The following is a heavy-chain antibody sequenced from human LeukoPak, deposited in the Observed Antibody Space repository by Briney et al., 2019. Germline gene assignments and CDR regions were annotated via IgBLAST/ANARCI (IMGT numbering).Heavy chain of an antibody. CDR1: GGSISSDGYY. V-gene: IGHV4-31*03. Sequence: SETLSLTCTVSGGSISSDGYYWNWIRQHPGKGLEWIGYIYYSGSTYYNPSLKSRVTISVDASKKQFSLKLTSVTAADTAVYYCARGSDWNLGYWGQGTLVTVSS. D-gene: IGHD1-1*01. CDR2: IYYSGST. CDR3: ARGSDWNLGY. J-gene: IGHJ4*02.